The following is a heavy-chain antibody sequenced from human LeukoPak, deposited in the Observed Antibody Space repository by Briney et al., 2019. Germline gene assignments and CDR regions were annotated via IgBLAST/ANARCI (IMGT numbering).Heavy chain of an antibody. D-gene: IGHD6-13*01. J-gene: IGHJ4*02. CDR2: IGSSSNII. CDR3: AREGGQQLALDD. V-gene: IGHV3-48*04. CDR1: GFTIGAYS. Sequence: GGSLRLSCAASGFTIGAYSMNWVRQAPGKGLEWISYIGSSSNIIFYADSVKGRFTISRDNAKNSLYLQMNSLRAEDTAVYYCAREGGQQLALDDWGQGTLVTVSS.